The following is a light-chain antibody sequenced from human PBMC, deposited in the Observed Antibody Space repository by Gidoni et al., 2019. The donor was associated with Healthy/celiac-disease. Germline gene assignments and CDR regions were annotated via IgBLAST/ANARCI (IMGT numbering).Light chain of an antibody. CDR1: QSISSW. CDR3: KQYSSYSWT. Sequence: IHMTQSPPTLSASVGDRVTITCRASQSISSWLAWYQQKPGKAPKLLISKASTLESGVPSRFSGSGAGTEFALTISSLQPDDFATYYCKQYSSYSWTFGQGTKVEIK. CDR2: KAS. V-gene: IGKV1-5*03. J-gene: IGKJ1*01.